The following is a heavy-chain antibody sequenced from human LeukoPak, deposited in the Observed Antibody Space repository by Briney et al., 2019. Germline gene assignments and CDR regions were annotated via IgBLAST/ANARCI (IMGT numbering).Heavy chain of an antibody. D-gene: IGHD6-19*01. CDR2: IKQDGSEK. CDR3: ASSSGWPYNWFDP. J-gene: IGHJ5*02. V-gene: IGHV3-7*01. Sequence: GGSLRLSCAASGFTFSSYWMSWVRQAPGKGLEWVANIKQDGSEKYYVDSVKGRFTISRDNAKNSLYLQMNSLRAEDTAVYYCASSSGWPYNWFDPWGQGTLVTVSS. CDR1: GFTFSSYW.